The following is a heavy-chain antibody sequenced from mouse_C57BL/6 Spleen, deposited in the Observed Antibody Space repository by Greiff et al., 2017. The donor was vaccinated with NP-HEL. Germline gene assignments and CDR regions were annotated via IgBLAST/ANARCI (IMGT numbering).Heavy chain of an antibody. CDR3: ARNSSGYNYAMDY. Sequence: VQLQQPGAELVKPGASVKLSCKASGYTFTSYWMHWVKQRPGHGLEWIGMIHPNSGSTNYNEKFKSKATLTVDKSSSTAYMQLSSLTSEDSAVYYCARNSSGYNYAMDYWGQGTSVTVSS. CDR1: GYTFTSYW. V-gene: IGHV1-64*01. D-gene: IGHD3-2*02. CDR2: IHPNSGST. J-gene: IGHJ4*01.